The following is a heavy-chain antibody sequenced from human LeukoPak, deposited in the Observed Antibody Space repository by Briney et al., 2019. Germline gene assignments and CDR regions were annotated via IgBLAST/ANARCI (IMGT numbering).Heavy chain of an antibody. D-gene: IGHD2-2*01. CDR1: GFTFSSYE. J-gene: IGHJ4*02. V-gene: IGHV3-48*03. CDR2: ISSSGSTI. Sequence: GGSLRLSCAASGFTFSSYEMNWVRQAPGKGLEWVSYISSSGSTIYHADSVKDRFTISRDNAKNSLYLQMNSLRAEDTAVYYCARVFRGQHYYFDSWGQGTLVTVSS. CDR3: ARVFRGQHYYFDS.